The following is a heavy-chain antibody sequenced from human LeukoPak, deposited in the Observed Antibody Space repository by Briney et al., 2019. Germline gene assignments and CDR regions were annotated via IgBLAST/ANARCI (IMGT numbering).Heavy chain of an antibody. CDR1: GYTFTSYW. V-gene: IGHV5-51*01. CDR2: IYPGDSDT. Sequence: AGESLKISCKGSGYTFTSYWIGWVRQMPGKGLEWMGIIYPGDSDTRYSPSFQGQVTISVDKSINTAYLQWSSLKASDTAMYYCARTTGKSTGVTHYYYGMDVWGQGTTVTVSS. D-gene: IGHD1-1*01. J-gene: IGHJ6*02. CDR3: ARTTGKSTGVTHYYYGMDV.